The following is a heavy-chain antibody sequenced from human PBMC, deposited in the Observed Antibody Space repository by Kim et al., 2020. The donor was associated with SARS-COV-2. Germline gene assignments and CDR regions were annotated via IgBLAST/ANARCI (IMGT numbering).Heavy chain of an antibody. D-gene: IGHD2-21*01. J-gene: IGHJ4*02. V-gene: IGHV3-11*04. CDR3: ASGVDSYFDY. CDR2: VSSSGSTI. Sequence: GGSLRLSCAASGFTFSDYYMSWICQAPGQGLEWVSYVSSSGSTIYYADSVKGRFTISRDNAKNSLYLQMHSLRAEDSAVYYCASGVDSYFDYWGQGTLVTVSS. CDR1: GFTFSDYY.